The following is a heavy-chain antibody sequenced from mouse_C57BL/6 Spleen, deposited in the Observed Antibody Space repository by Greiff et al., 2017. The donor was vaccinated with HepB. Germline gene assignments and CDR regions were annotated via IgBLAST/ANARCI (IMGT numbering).Heavy chain of an antibody. J-gene: IGHJ4*01. V-gene: IGHV1-81*01. CDR2: IYPRSGNT. D-gene: IGHD2-4*01. CDR3: ASPYDYDDGSYAMDY. CDR1: GYTFTSYG. Sequence: QVQLQQSGAELARPGASVKLSCKASGYTFTSYGISWVKQRTGQGLEWIGEIYPRSGNTYYNEKFKGKATLTADKSSSTAYMELRSLTSEDSAVYFCASPYDYDDGSYAMDYGGQGTSVTVSS.